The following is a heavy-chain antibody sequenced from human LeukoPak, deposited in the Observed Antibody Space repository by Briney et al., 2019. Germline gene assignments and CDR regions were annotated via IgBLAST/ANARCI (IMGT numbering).Heavy chain of an antibody. Sequence: GGSLRLSCAATGFTFNNYWMVWVRQAPGKGLVWVSRINSDGSSPRYADCVKGRFTISRDNAKNTLYLQMNSLRADDTAVYYCARGVPGPEYWGQGTLVTVSS. J-gene: IGHJ4*02. CDR3: ARGVPGPEY. CDR1: GFTFNNYW. D-gene: IGHD3-10*02. CDR2: INSDGSSP. V-gene: IGHV3-74*01.